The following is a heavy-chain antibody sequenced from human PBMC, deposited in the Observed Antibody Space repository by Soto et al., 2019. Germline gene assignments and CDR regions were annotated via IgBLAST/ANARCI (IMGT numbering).Heavy chain of an antibody. CDR2: IYSGGDS. V-gene: IGHV3-66*01. D-gene: IGHD2-2*01. Sequence: EVQLVETGGGLVQPGGSLRLSCAVSVFTVSRNYVSWVRQTPGRGLEWVSVIYSGGDSYYSDSVKARFIISRDNSQNAVFLQMSDLRVEDTAVYYCARSQPGVQPASNSWYYYNSMDVWGKGITVIV. CDR3: ARSQPGVQPASNSWYYYNSMDV. CDR1: VFTVSRNY. J-gene: IGHJ6*03.